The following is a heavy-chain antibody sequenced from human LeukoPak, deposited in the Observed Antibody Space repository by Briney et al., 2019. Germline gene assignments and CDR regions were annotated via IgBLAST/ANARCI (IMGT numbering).Heavy chain of an antibody. D-gene: IGHD3-10*01. J-gene: IGHJ4*02. CDR3: ARGPLMVRGPFDY. Sequence: SETLSLTCTVSGGSISTYYWSWIRQPPGKGLEWIGFIYYSGSTNQNPSLRSRVTISVDTSKNQFSLKLDSVTAAGTAVYYCARGPLMVRGPFDYWGQGTLVTVSS. V-gene: IGHV4-59*01. CDR2: IYYSGST. CDR1: GGSISTYY.